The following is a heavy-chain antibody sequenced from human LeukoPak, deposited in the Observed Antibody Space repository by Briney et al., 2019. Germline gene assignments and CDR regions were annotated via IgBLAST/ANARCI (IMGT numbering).Heavy chain of an antibody. D-gene: IGHD3-9*01. V-gene: IGHV3-7*01. J-gene: IGHJ5*02. Sequence: GGSLRLSCAVSGVNFSSYWMSWVRQAPGKGLEWVANIKQDGSEEYYVDSVKGRFTISTDNAKNSLYLQMNSLRAEDTAVYYCARTDFDWLFGWFDPWGQGTLVTVSS. CDR2: IKQDGSEE. CDR3: ARTDFDWLFGWFDP. CDR1: GVNFSSYW.